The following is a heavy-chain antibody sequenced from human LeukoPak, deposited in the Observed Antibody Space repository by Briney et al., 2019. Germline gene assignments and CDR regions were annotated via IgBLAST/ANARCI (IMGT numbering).Heavy chain of an antibody. CDR1: GGSISRTTYY. Sequence: PSETLSLTCTVSGGSISRTTYYWGWIRQPPGKGLEWIATMYYSGSSGNTYYNPSLKSRVAISVDTSRNQVSLKLSSVTAADTSVYYCARGSGSCADSWGQGTLVTVSS. CDR2: MYYSGSSGNT. CDR3: ARGSGSCADS. D-gene: IGHD2-15*01. V-gene: IGHV4-39*01. J-gene: IGHJ4*02.